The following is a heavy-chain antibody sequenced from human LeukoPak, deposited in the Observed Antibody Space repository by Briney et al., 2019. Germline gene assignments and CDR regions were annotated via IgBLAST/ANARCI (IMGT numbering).Heavy chain of an antibody. J-gene: IGHJ4*02. CDR2: INEDGSRK. V-gene: IGHV3-7*01. Sequence: GGSLRLSCAPSGFTLSSYWMSWVRQAPGVGLEWVANINEDGSRKFCVDSVKGRFTISRDNAKNSLYLQMNSLRAEDTAVYYCARENIVGSTWGDIDYWGQGTLVTVSS. D-gene: IGHD1-26*01. CDR3: ARENIVGSTWGDIDY. CDR1: GFTLSSYW.